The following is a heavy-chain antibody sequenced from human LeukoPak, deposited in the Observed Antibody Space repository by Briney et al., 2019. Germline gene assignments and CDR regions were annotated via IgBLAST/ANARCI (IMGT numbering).Heavy chain of an antibody. Sequence: PSQTLSLTCTVSGGSISSGGYYWSWIRQHPGKGLEWIGYIYYSGSTHYNPSLKSRVTISVDTPKNQFSLKLSSVTAADTAVYYCARVLNVGLLWFGELLGGYFDYWGQGTLVTVSS. V-gene: IGHV4-31*03. CDR2: IYYSGST. CDR1: GGSISSGGYY. J-gene: IGHJ4*02. D-gene: IGHD3-10*01. CDR3: ARVLNVGLLWFGELLGGYFDY.